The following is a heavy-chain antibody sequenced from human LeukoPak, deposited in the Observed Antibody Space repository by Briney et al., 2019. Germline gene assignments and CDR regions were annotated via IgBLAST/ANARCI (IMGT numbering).Heavy chain of an antibody. Sequence: PSQTLSLTCAVSGGSISRGGYSWSWIRQPPGKGLEWIGYIYHSGSTYYNPSLKSRVTISVDTSKNQFSLKLSSVTAADTAVYYCAREGNDAFDIWGQGTMVTVSS. V-gene: IGHV4-30-2*01. CDR1: GGSISRGGYS. CDR3: AREGNDAFDI. J-gene: IGHJ3*02. CDR2: IYHSGST.